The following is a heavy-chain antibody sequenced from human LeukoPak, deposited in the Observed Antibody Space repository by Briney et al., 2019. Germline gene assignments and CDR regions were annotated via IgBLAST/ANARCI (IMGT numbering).Heavy chain of an antibody. CDR3: TREADTYYDFWSGPQQGYAFDI. J-gene: IGHJ3*02. CDR1: GFTFSSYA. CDR2: ISYDGSNK. D-gene: IGHD3-3*01. V-gene: IGHV3-30-3*01. Sequence: GGSLRLSCAASGFTFSSYAMHWVRQAPGKGLEWVAVISYDGSNKYYADSVKGRFTISRDNSKNTLYLQMNSLRAEDTAVYYCTREADTYYDFWSGPQQGYAFDIWGQGTMVTVSS.